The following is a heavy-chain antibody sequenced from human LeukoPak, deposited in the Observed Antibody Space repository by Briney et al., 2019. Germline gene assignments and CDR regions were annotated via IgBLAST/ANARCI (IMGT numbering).Heavy chain of an antibody. CDR3: VTDGASDI. J-gene: IGHJ3*02. CDR2: ISNSGFYI. V-gene: IGHV3-21*01. Sequence: PEGSLRLSCAASGFTLSSYTTNWVRQAPGKGLEWVSSISNSGFYIYYADSVKGRFVVSRDNANNSLYLQMNSLRDEDTAVYYCVTDGASDIWGQGTMVTVSS. CDR1: GFTLSSYT.